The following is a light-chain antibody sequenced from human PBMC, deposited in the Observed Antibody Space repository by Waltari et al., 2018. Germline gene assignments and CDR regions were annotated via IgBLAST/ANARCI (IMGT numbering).Light chain of an antibody. CDR1: QSVVFNSNNKNY. J-gene: IGKJ4*01. Sequence: DIVMTQSPDALAVSLGARAAINCKSSQSVVFNSNNKNYIAWYQKKPGQPPKLLIYGASTRDAGVPDRFSGSGSETDFTLTISSLQPEDVAVYYCQQYHSAPFTFGGGTKVEIQ. V-gene: IGKV4-1*01. CDR3: QQYHSAPFT. CDR2: GAS.